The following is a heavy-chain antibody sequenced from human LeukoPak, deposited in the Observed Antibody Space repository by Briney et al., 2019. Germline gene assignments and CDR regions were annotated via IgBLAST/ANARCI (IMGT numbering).Heavy chain of an antibody. Sequence: SETLSLTCTVSGGSISSYYWSWIRQPPGKGLEWIGYIYCSGSTNYNPSLKSRVTISVDTSKNQFSLKLSSVTAADTAVYYCARAPRTGWFDPWGQGTLVTVSS. CDR3: ARAPRTGWFDP. V-gene: IGHV4-59*01. D-gene: IGHD1/OR15-1a*01. J-gene: IGHJ5*02. CDR2: IYCSGST. CDR1: GGSISSYY.